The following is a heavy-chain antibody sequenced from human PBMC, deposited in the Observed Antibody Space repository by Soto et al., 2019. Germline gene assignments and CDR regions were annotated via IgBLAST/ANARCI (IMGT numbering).Heavy chain of an antibody. CDR3: AKGGAIVAAGTRVYLYNAMDV. Sequence: ASVKVSCKASGYTFTGYYVHWVRQAPGQGLEWMGWINPNSGDTYLAQRFQGRVTMNRDTSIGTAYMELRGLTSDDTAEYYCAKGGAIVAAGTRVYLYNAMDVWDQGTTVTVSS. V-gene: IGHV1-2*02. CDR2: INPNSGDT. D-gene: IGHD1-26*01. J-gene: IGHJ6*02. CDR1: GYTFTGYY.